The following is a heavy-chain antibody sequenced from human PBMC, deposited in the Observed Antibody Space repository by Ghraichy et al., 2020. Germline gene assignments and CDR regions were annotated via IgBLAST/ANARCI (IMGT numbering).Heavy chain of an antibody. CDR2: IIPIFGTA. CDR1: GGTFSSYA. D-gene: IGHD2-15*01. Sequence: PSVKVSCKASGGTFSSYAISWVRQAPGQGLEWMGGIIPIFGTANYAQKFQGRVTITADESTSTAYMELSSLRSEDTAVYYCTKTDCSGGSCYYYYGMDVWGQGTTVTVSS. J-gene: IGHJ6*02. CDR3: TKTDCSGGSCYYYYGMDV. V-gene: IGHV1-69*13.